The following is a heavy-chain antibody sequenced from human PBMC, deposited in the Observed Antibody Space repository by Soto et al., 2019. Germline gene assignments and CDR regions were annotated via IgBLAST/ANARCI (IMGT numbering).Heavy chain of an antibody. D-gene: IGHD3-22*01. CDR1: GFIFENFG. CDR2: ISGSGFKK. V-gene: IGHV3-23*01. CDR3: AKDPDYGDTSGYLSPPP. Sequence: PGGSLRLSCAASGFIFENFGMSWVRQAPGKGLEWISSISGSGFKKYYADSVKGRFTISRDTSKNTLYLQMNSLRADDTAVYYCAKDPDYGDTSGYLSPPPWGRGTRVTVSS. J-gene: IGHJ5*02.